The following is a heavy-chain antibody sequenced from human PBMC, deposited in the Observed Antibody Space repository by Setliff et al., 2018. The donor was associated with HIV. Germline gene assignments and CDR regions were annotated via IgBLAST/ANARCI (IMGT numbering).Heavy chain of an antibody. V-gene: IGHV1-18*04. CDR1: GYTFSDYY. CDR3: AREVAATLFDY. CDR2: IGTYNGNT. Sequence: GASVKVSCKASGYTFSDYYLHWVRQAPGQGLEWMGWIGTYNGNTNYARKLQGRVTMTTDTSTSTAYMELRSLRSDDTAVYYCAREVAATLFDYWGQGTLVTVSS. D-gene: IGHD5-12*01. J-gene: IGHJ4*02.